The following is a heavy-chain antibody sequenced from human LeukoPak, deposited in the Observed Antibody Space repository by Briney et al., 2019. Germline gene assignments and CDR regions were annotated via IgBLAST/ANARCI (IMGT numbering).Heavy chain of an antibody. V-gene: IGHV3-21*01. D-gene: IGHD6-13*01. CDR2: ISSSSSYI. CDR1: GFTFSSYN. J-gene: IGHJ4*02. Sequence: GGSLRLSCAASGFTFSSYNMVWVPQAPGKGREGVSSISSSSSYIYYADSVKGRFTIARDNAKNSLYLQMNSLRAEDTAVYYCAREEDSSSWIRAFDYWGQGTLVTVSS. CDR3: AREEDSSSWIRAFDY.